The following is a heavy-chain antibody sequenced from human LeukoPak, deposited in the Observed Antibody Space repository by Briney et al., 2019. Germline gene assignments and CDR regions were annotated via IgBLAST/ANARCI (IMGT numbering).Heavy chain of an antibody. D-gene: IGHD3-22*01. Sequence: GSSVNVCCKASGGTFSSYAISSVRQAPGQGLEWMGRIIPILGIANYAQKFQGRVTITADRYTSTDYMELSSLRSEDTPVYYCARVGYDSSGYSSRHFDYWGRGTLVSVSS. V-gene: IGHV1-69*04. CDR1: GGTFSSYA. J-gene: IGHJ4*02. CDR2: IIPILGIA. CDR3: ARVGYDSSGYSSRHFDY.